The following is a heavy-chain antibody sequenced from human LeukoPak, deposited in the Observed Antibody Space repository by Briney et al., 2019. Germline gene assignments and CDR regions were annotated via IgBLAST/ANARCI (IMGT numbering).Heavy chain of an antibody. D-gene: IGHD2-2*01. V-gene: IGHV1-46*01. CDR3: ARDGCSSSICQAGGNWFDP. J-gene: IGHJ5*02. Sequence: ASVKVSCKASGYTFTNYHMHWIRQAPGQGLEWMGIINPSGGSTNYAQKFQGRVTMTRDTSTSTVYMELSSLRSEDTAVHYCARDGCSSSICQAGGNWFDPWGQGTLVTVSS. CDR1: GYTFTNYH. CDR2: INPSGGST.